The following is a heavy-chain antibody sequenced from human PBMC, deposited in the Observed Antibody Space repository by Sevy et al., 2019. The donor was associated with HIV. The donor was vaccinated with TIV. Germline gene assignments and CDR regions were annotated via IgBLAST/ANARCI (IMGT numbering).Heavy chain of an antibody. J-gene: IGHJ4*02. D-gene: IGHD3-10*01. V-gene: IGHV1-18*01. Sequence: ASVKVSCKASGYSFTSYGISWVRQAPGQGLEWMGWIGVYNGNANSAQKLQGRVTMTRDTSTSTAYIELTTLISDETAVYYCARVTTYYYGSRTYFDYWGQGTLVTVSS. CDR2: IGVYNGNA. CDR1: GYSFTSYG. CDR3: ARVTTYYYGSRTYFDY.